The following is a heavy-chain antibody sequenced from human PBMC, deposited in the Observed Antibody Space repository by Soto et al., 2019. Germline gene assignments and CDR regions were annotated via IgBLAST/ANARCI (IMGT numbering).Heavy chain of an antibody. CDR1: GYIFNRYG. D-gene: IGHD3-10*01. Sequence: VQPVQSVAEVKKPGASVKVSCKASGYIFNRYGISWVRQAPGQGLEWMGWISAYNGNTYSAQKLQGRVTMTTDTSTSTAYMELRSLGSDDTAVYYFARDEGGWFGEGGQGKVVTFPS. V-gene: IGHV1-18*01. CDR3: ARDEGGWFGE. CDR2: ISAYNGNT. J-gene: IGHJ3*01.